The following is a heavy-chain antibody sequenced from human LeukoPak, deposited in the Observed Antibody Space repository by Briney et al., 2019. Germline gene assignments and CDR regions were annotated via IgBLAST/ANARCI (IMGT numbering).Heavy chain of an antibody. Sequence: SETLSLTCAASGYSINIGSYWGWIRQSPGKGLEWIGSIYHTGSSYYNPSLKSRVTISVDTSKNQFSLKLSSVTAADTAVYFCARVGGPFDIWGQGTMVTVSS. CDR1: GYSINIGSY. V-gene: IGHV4-38-2*01. J-gene: IGHJ3*02. CDR3: ARVGGPFDI. D-gene: IGHD3-16*01. CDR2: IYHTGSS.